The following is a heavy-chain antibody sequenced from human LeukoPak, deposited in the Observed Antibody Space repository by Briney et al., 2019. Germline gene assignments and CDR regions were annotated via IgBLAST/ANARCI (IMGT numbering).Heavy chain of an antibody. CDR3: ASASRVRGYSYGPFDY. J-gene: IGHJ4*02. D-gene: IGHD5-18*01. V-gene: IGHV4-39*01. CDR1: GGSISSSSYY. CDR2: IYYSGST. Sequence: SETLSLTCTVSGGSISSSSYYWGWIRQPPGKGLEWIGSIYYSGSTYYNPSLKSRVTISVDTSKNQFSLKLSSVTAADTAVYYCASASRVRGYSYGPFDYWGQGTLVTVSS.